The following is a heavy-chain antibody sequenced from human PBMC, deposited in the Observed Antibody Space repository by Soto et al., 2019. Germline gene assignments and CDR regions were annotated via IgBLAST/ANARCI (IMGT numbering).Heavy chain of an antibody. V-gene: IGHV3-33*01. J-gene: IGHJ4*02. Sequence: GGSLRLSCAASGFTFSTYGMHWVRQAPGKGLEWVSVIWYDGSYKFYADSVKGRFTISRDNSKNTLYLQMNSLRAEDTAVYYCARARYYDSSGYYSAFDYWGQGTLVTVSS. CDR2: IWYDGSYK. CDR1: GFTFSTYG. CDR3: ARARYYDSSGYYSAFDY. D-gene: IGHD3-22*01.